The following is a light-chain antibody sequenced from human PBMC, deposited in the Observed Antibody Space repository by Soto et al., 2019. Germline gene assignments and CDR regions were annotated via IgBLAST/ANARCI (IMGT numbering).Light chain of an antibody. CDR3: MQALQTPYT. V-gene: IGKV2-28*01. Sequence: DIVMTQSPLSLPVTPGEPAFISCRSSQSLLHSNGYNYLDWYLQKPGQSPQLLIYLGSNRASGVPDRFSGSGSGTDFTLKIGRVEAEDVGVYYCMQALQTPYTFGQGTKLEIK. CDR2: LGS. CDR1: QSLLHSNGYNY. J-gene: IGKJ2*01.